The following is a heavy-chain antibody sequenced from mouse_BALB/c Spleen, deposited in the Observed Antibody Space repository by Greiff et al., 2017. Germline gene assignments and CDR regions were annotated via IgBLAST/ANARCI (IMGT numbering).Heavy chain of an antibody. CDR2: IWAGGST. Sequence: VKLQESGPGLVAPSQSLSITCTVSGFSLTSYGVHWVRQPPGKGLEWLGVIWAGGSTNYNSALMSRLSISKDNSKSQVFLKMNSLQTDDTAMYYCARDRIQLGLRAMDYWGQGTSVTVSS. CDR3: ARDRIQLGLRAMDY. J-gene: IGHJ4*01. V-gene: IGHV2-9*02. D-gene: IGHD3-1*01. CDR1: GFSLTSYG.